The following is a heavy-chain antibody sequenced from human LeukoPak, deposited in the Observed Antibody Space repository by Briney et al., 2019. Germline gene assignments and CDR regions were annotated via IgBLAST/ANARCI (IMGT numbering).Heavy chain of an antibody. CDR2: INHSGST. Sequence: RASETLSLTCAVYGGSFSGYYWSWIRQPPGKGLEWIGEINHSGSTNYNPSLKSRVTISVDTSKNQFSLKLSSVTAADTAVYYCARTRYVPDYWGQGTLVTVS. V-gene: IGHV4-34*01. CDR3: ARTRYVPDY. D-gene: IGHD3-16*01. CDR1: GGSFSGYY. J-gene: IGHJ4*02.